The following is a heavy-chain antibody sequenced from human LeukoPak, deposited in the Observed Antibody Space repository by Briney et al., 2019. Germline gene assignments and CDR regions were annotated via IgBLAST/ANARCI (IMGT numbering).Heavy chain of an antibody. J-gene: IGHJ5*02. CDR3: ARARYGSGGSCYGRVWFDP. CDR1: GYTFTSYA. V-gene: IGHV1-3*01. Sequence: ASVKVSCKASGYTFTSYAMHWVRQAPGQRLEWMGWINADNGNTKYSQKFQGRVTITRDTSASTAYMELSSLRSEDTAVYYCARARYGSGGSCYGRVWFDPWGQGTLVTVSS. CDR2: INADNGNT. D-gene: IGHD2-15*01.